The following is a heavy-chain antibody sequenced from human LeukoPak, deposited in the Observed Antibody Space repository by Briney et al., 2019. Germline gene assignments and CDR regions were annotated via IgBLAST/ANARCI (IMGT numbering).Heavy chain of an antibody. D-gene: IGHD2-2*01. CDR3: ASSHQLLSVYGWFDP. CDR2: IYYSGST. V-gene: IGHV4-59*01. Sequence: PSETLSLTCTVSGGSFSSYYWSWIRQPPGKGLEWIGYIYYSGSTKYNPSLKSRVTISVETSKNQFSLKLSSVTAADTAVYYCASSHQLLSVYGWFDPWGQGTLVTVSS. CDR1: GGSFSSYY. J-gene: IGHJ5*02.